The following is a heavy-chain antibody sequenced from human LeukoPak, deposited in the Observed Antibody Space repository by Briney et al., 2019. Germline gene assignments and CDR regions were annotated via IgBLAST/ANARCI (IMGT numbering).Heavy chain of an antibody. J-gene: IGHJ4*02. D-gene: IGHD6-19*01. CDR2: INHSGST. V-gene: IGHV4-34*01. Sequence: PGGSLRLSCAASGFTFSSYAMSWIRQPPGKGLEWIGEINHSGSTNYNPSLKSRVTISVDTSKNQFSLKLSSVTAADTAVYYCARVGAVAGIRGQQSYFDYWGQGTLVTVSS. CDR1: GFTFSSYA. CDR3: ARVGAVAGIRGQQSYFDY.